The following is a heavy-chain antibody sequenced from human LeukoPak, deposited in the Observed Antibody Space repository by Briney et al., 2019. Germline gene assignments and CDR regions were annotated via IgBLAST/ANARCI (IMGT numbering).Heavy chain of an antibody. V-gene: IGHV4-4*07. CDR2: MYTSGNT. CDR1: GDSISSYY. D-gene: IGHD1-26*01. Sequence: SETLSLTCTVSGDSISSYYWSWIRQPAGKGLEWIRRMYTSGNTNYNPSLKSRVTISVDTSKNQFSLKLSSVTAADTAVYYCARSSRELVKVGAFDIWGQGTMVTVSS. J-gene: IGHJ3*02. CDR3: ARSSRELVKVGAFDI.